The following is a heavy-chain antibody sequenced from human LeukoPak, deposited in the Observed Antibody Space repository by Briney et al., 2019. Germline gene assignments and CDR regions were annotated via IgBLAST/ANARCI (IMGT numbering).Heavy chain of an antibody. CDR1: GYMFTSHG. CDR2: MNPNSGYT. CDR3: ARVSGQWLVT. J-gene: IGHJ4*02. V-gene: IGHV1-8*01. Sequence: ASVKVSCKSSGYMFTSHGIHWLRQATGQGLEWMGWMNPNSGYTGYAQKFQGRVTITRNTAISTAYMELSSLRSEDTAVYYCARVSGQWLVTWGQGTLVTVSS. D-gene: IGHD6-19*01.